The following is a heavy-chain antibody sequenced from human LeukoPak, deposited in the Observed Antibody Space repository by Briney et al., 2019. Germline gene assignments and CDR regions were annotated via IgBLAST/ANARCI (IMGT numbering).Heavy chain of an antibody. CDR1: GFTFSSYG. V-gene: IGHV4-4*02. CDR3: ARVRSIVGAYYFDY. Sequence: GSLRLSCAASGFTFSSYGMHWVRQPPGKGLEWIGEIYHSGSTNYNPSLKSRVTISVDKSKNQFSLKLSSVTAADTAVYYCARVRSIVGAYYFDYWGQGTLVTVSS. D-gene: IGHD1-26*01. J-gene: IGHJ4*02. CDR2: IYHSGST.